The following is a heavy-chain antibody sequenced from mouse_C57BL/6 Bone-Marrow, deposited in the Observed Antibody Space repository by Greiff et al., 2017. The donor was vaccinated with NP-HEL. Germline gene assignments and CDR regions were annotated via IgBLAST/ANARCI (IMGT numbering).Heavy chain of an antibody. Sequence: QVQLQQPGAELVMPGASVKLSCKASGYTFTSYWMHWVKQRPGQGLEWIGEIDPSDSYTNYNQKFKGKSTLTVDKSSSTAYMQLSSLTSEESAVYYSAMPITAVVAEVGGSWYFDVWGTGTTVTVSS. CDR3: AMPITAVVAEVGGSWYFDV. J-gene: IGHJ1*03. CDR1: GYTFTSYW. CDR2: IDPSDSYT. D-gene: IGHD1-1*01. V-gene: IGHV1-69*01.